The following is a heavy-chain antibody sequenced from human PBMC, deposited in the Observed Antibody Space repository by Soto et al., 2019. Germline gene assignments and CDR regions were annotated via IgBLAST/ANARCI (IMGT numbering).Heavy chain of an antibody. J-gene: IGHJ5*02. V-gene: IGHV3-33*01. CDR3: ARGHGVATTMGWFDP. CDR1: GFTFSSYG. Sequence: QVLLVESGGGVVQPGRSLRLSCAASGFTFSSYGMHWVRQAPGKGLEWVAVIYYDGSNKYYADSVKGRFTISRDNSKNMLYLQMNSLRAEDTAGYYCARGHGVATTMGWFDPWGQGTPVTVSS. D-gene: IGHD5-12*01. CDR2: IYYDGSNK.